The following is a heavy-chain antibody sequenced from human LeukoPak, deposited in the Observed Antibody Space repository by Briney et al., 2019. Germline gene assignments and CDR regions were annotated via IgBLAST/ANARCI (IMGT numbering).Heavy chain of an antibody. D-gene: IGHD2-2*01. CDR1: GFTFSSYA. J-gene: IGHJ4*02. Sequence: RGSLRLSCAASGFTFSSYAMSWVRQAPGKGLEWVSAISGSGGSTYYADSVKGRFTISRDNSKNTLYLQMNSLRAEDTAVYYCAKDERYCSSTSCKLSEFDYWGQGTLVTVSS. CDR3: AKDERYCSSTSCKLSEFDY. V-gene: IGHV3-23*01. CDR2: ISGSGGST.